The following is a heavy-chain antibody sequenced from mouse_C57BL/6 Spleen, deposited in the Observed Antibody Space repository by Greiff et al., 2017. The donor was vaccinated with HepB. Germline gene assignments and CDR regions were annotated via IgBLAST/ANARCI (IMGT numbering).Heavy chain of an antibody. V-gene: IGHV1-7*01. CDR3: ASTAQATWFAY. J-gene: IGHJ3*01. Sequence: VQLQESGAELVKPGASVKLSCKASGYTFTSYWMHWVKQRPGQGLEWIGYINPSSGYTKYNQKFKDKATLTADKSSSTAYMQLSSLTYEDSAVYYCASTAQATWFAYWGQGTLVTVSA. CDR1: GYTFTSYW. D-gene: IGHD3-2*02. CDR2: INPSSGYT.